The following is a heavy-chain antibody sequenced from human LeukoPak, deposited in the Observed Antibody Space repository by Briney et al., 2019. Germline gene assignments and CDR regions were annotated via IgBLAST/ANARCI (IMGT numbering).Heavy chain of an antibody. CDR2: ISYDGSNK. CDR3: AMSSIRGAFDI. Sequence: PGGSLRLSCAASGFTFSSYGMHWVRQAPGKGLEWVAVISYDGSNKYYADSVKGRFTISRDNSKNTLYLQMNSLRAEDTAVYYCAMSSIRGAFDIWGQGTMVTVSS. V-gene: IGHV3-30*03. D-gene: IGHD3-10*01. CDR1: GFTFSSYG. J-gene: IGHJ3*02.